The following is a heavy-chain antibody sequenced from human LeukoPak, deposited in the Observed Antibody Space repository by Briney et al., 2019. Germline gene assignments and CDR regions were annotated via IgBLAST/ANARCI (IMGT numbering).Heavy chain of an antibody. J-gene: IGHJ4*02. V-gene: IGHV3-30*02. D-gene: IGHD3-10*01. Sequence: GGSLRLSCAASGFTFSSYGMHLVRQAPGKGLEWVTFIRYDGNNKYYADSVKGRFTISRDNSKNTLYLQMNSLRAEDTAVYYCARPRSSYYYGSGSYYNYWGQGTLVTVSS. CDR3: ARPRSSYYYGSGSYYNY. CDR1: GFTFSSYG. CDR2: IRYDGNNK.